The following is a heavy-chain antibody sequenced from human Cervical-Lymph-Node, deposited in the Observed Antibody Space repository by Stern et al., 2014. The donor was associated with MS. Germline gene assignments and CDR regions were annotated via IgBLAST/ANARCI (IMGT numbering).Heavy chain of an antibody. CDR1: GFTVRRDD. J-gene: IGHJ4*02. CDR2: ITNVGSP. D-gene: IGHD1-1*01. Sequence: EVQLVESGGGVIQPGGSLRLSCKASGFTVRRDDMTWVRQAPGQGLEWVSLITNVGSPFYTDSVKGRFTISRDDSKNTVYLHMTSLRAEDTAMYYCARDTSSPERSDWWGQGTLVTVSS. V-gene: IGHV3-53*01. CDR3: ARDTSSPERSDW.